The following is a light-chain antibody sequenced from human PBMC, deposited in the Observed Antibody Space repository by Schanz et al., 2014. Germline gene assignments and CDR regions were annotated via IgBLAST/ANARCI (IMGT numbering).Light chain of an antibody. J-gene: IGKJ2*01. Sequence: DIQMTQSPSTLSASVGDRVTITCRASQRISHWLAWYQQKPGKAPKLLIYDASNLQSEVPSRFSGSGSGTEFTLTISRLHPDDFATYYCQQYNSVMYTFGQGTKLESK. CDR1: QRISHW. V-gene: IGKV1-5*01. CDR2: DAS. CDR3: QQYNSVMYT.